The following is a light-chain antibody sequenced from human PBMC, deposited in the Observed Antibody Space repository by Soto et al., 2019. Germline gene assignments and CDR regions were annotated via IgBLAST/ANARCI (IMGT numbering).Light chain of an antibody. CDR2: AAS. V-gene: IGKV1-17*01. J-gene: IGKJ1*01. CDR3: LQHKFYPRA. Sequence: IQMTQSPPSLSASVGDTVTITCRASQGIGNDLGWYQHKPGRAPTRLIYAASSLQSGVPSRFSGSGSGTEFTLTISSRQPEDFATYYCLQHKFYPRAFGQGTKVDIK. CDR1: QGIGND.